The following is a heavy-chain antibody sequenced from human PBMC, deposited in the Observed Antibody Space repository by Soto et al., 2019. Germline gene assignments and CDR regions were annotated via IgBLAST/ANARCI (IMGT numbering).Heavy chain of an antibody. J-gene: IGHJ1*01. CDR1: GYTFTGYY. V-gene: IGHV1-2*02. CDR3: ARDHDYYDSIGYFQH. CDR2: INPNSGGT. D-gene: IGHD3-22*01. Sequence: QVQLVQSGAEVKKPGASVKVSCKASGYTFTGYYMHWVRQAPGQGLEWMGWINPNSGGTNYAQKFQGRVTMTRDTSISTAYMELSRLRSDDTAVYYCARDHDYYDSIGYFQHWGQGTLVTVSS.